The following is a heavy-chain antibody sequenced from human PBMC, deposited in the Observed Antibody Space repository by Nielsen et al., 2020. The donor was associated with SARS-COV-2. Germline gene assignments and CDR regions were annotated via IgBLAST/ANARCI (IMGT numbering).Heavy chain of an antibody. J-gene: IGHJ4*02. V-gene: IGHV3-48*01. CDR2: ISTSSRTI. CDR1: GFTFSSYG. D-gene: IGHD3-9*01. Sequence: GGSLRLSCAASGFTFSSYGMNWVRQAPGKGLDWVSYISTSSRTIYYADSVKGRFTISRDNAKNSLYLQMNSLKTEDTAVYYCASHDILTGQDYWGQGTLVTVSS. CDR3: ASHDILTGQDY.